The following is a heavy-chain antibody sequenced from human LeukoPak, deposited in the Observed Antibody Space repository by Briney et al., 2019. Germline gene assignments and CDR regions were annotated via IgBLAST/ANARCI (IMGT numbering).Heavy chain of an antibody. J-gene: IGHJ3*02. CDR3: AKDPFTVVVTANSGDAFDI. Sequence: PGGSLRLSCAASGFTFSSYAMSWVRQAPGKGLEWVSAISGSGGSTYYADSVKGRFTISRDNSKNTLYLQMNSLRAEDTAVYYCAKDPFTVVVTANSGDAFDIWGQGTMVTVPS. D-gene: IGHD2-21*02. CDR2: ISGSGGST. CDR1: GFTFSSYA. V-gene: IGHV3-23*01.